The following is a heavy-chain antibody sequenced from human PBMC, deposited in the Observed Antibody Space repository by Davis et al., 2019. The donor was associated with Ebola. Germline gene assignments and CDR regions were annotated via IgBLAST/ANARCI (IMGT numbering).Heavy chain of an antibody. V-gene: IGHV3-23*01. CDR2: ISGSGGST. D-gene: IGHD3-3*01. J-gene: IGHJ3*02. CDR1: GFTFSSYA. Sequence: PGGSLRLSCAASGFTFSSYAMSWVRQAPGKGLEWVSAISGSGGSTYYADSVKGRFTISRDNSKNTLYLQMNSLRAEDTAVYYCAKTYYDFWSGSPGGAFDIWGQGTMVTVSS. CDR3: AKTYYDFWSGSPGGAFDI.